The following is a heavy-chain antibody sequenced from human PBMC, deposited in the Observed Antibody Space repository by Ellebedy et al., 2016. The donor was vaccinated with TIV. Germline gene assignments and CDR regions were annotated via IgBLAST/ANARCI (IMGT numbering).Heavy chain of an antibody. CDR1: GGSISSYY. D-gene: IGHD3-3*01. Sequence: SETLSLXCTVSGGSISSYYWSWIRQPPGKGLEWIGEINHSGSTNYNPSLKSRVTISVDKSKNQFSLKLSSVTAADTAVYYCARASLEWLSPPPYYYYYMDVWGKGTTVTVSS. V-gene: IGHV4-59*12. CDR3: ARASLEWLSPPPYYYYYMDV. CDR2: INHSGST. J-gene: IGHJ6*03.